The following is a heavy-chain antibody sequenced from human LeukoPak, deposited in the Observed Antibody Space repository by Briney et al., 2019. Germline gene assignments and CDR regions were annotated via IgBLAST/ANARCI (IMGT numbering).Heavy chain of an antibody. CDR3: SKVGVYSGYDYYFDY. Sequence: GGSLRLSCAASGFTFSSSAMSWVRQAPGKGLEWVSVIGSSGGNTYYADSVKGRFTISRDNSKNTLYLQMNSLRAEGTAVYYCSKVGVYSGYDYYFDYWGQGTLVNVSS. J-gene: IGHJ4*02. CDR2: IGSSGGNT. V-gene: IGHV3-23*01. D-gene: IGHD5-12*01. CDR1: GFTFSSSA.